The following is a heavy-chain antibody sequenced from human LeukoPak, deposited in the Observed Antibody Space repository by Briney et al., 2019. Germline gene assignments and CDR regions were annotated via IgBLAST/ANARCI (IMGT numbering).Heavy chain of an antibody. V-gene: IGHV3-11*04. CDR1: GFTFIDYY. CDR2: VSSTGASI. D-gene: IGHD4-17*01. CDR3: TKDHDYGDYDF. Sequence: GGSLRLSCAASGFTFIDYYISWIRQTPGRGLEWVSYVSSTGASIAYADAVKGRFTISRDNAKNLVYLQMNSLRVEDTAVYYCTKDHDYGDYDFWGQGIVFTVSS. J-gene: IGHJ4*02.